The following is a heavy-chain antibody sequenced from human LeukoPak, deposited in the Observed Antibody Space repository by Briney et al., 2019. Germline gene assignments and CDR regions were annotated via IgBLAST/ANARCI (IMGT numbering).Heavy chain of an antibody. CDR1: GFIVSSTY. V-gene: IGHV3-53*01. J-gene: IGHJ4*02. D-gene: IGHD3/OR15-3a*01. Sequence: GGSLRLSCAASGFIVSSTYMNWVRQAPGKGLEWISVINSGGTTYYADSVKGRFTISRDDSNNMLFLQMNSLRAEDTALYYCAKMDSDYYIDFWGQGTLVTVSS. CDR2: INSGGTT. CDR3: AKMDSDYYIDF.